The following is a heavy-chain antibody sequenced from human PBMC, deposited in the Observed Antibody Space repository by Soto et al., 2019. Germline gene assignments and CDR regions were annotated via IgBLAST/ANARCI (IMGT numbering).Heavy chain of an antibody. CDR1: GGSISSSSYY. J-gene: IGHJ1*01. V-gene: IGHV4-39*01. CDR2: IYYSGST. D-gene: IGHD2-15*01. CDR3: ARHEVVVVAAGLEYFQH. Sequence: PSETLSLTCTVSGGSISSSSYYWGWIRQPPGKGLEWIGSIYYSGSTYYNPSLKSRVTISVDTSKNQFSLKLSSVTAADTAVYYCARHEVVVVAAGLEYFQHWGQGTLVTVS.